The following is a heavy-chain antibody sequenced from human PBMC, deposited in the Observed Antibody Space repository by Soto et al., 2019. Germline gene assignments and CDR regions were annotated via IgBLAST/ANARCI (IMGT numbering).Heavy chain of an antibody. Sequence: QLQLQESGPGLVKPSETLSLTCTVSGGSISSSSYYWGWIRQPPGKGLEWIGSIYYSGSTYYNPSLKSRVTISVDTSKNQFSLKLSSVTAADTAVYYCARPYDYYDTPGAVADWGQGTLVTVSS. CDR1: GGSISSSSYY. V-gene: IGHV4-39*01. CDR3: ARPYDYYDTPGAVAD. D-gene: IGHD3-22*01. CDR2: IYYSGST. J-gene: IGHJ4*02.